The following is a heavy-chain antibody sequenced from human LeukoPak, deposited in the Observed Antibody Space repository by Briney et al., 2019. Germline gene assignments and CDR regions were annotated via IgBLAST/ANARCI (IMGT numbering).Heavy chain of an antibody. Sequence: SETLSLTCTVPGGSISSYYWSWIRQPPGKGLGWIGYIYYSGSTNYNPSLKSRVTISVDTSKNQFSLKLSSVTAADTAVYYCARHIYYDSSGYYHDYWGQGTLVTVSS. CDR1: GGSISSYY. D-gene: IGHD3-22*01. CDR3: ARHIYYDSSGYYHDY. J-gene: IGHJ4*02. V-gene: IGHV4-59*08. CDR2: IYYSGST.